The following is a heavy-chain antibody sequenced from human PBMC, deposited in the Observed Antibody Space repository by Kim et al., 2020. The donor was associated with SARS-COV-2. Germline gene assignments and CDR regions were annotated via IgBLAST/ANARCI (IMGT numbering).Heavy chain of an antibody. J-gene: IGHJ4*02. Sequence: ESMEGGFTIYSDNPKNTLYLQMNSLRAEDTAVYYCANLLCGGNGYFDYWGQGTLVTVS. D-gene: IGHD2-15*01. CDR3: ANLLCGGNGYFDY. V-gene: IGHV3-23*01.